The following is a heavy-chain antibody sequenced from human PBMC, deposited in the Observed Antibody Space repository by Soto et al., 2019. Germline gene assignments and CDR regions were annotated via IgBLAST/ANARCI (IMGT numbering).Heavy chain of an antibody. CDR1: GXTFNTYP. CDR2: ISSTAGRT. J-gene: IGHJ6*02. V-gene: IGHV3-23*01. D-gene: IGHD3-10*01. Sequence: LRLSVATSGXTFNTYPMTWVRQAPGKGLEWVSSISSTAGRTSSYADSVKGRFAISRDFSDNTVYLQMNNLRVDDTAVYFCAKGVLSFHYGMEVWGQGTTVTVSS. CDR3: AKGVLSFHYGMEV.